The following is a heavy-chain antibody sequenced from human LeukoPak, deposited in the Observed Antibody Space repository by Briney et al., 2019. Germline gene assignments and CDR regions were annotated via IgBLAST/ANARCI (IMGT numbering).Heavy chain of an antibody. CDR2: INHSGST. V-gene: IGHV4-34*01. J-gene: IGHJ6*02. CDR3: ATVPGSAGYYGMDV. D-gene: IGHD3-10*01. Sequence: PSETLSLTCAVYGGSFSGYYWSRIRQPPGKGLEWIGEINHSGSTNYNPSLKSRVTISVDTSKNQFSLKLSSVTAADTAVYYCATVPGSAGYYGMDVWGRGTTVTVSS. CDR1: GGSFSGYY.